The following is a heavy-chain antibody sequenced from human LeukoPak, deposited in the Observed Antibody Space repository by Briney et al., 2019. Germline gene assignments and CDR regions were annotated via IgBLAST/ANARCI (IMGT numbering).Heavy chain of an antibody. CDR2: ISSSSSYI. CDR3: ARVGYYDSSGYY. CDR1: GFTFSSYS. V-gene: IGHV3-21*01. J-gene: IGHJ4*02. D-gene: IGHD3-22*01. Sequence: SGGSPRLSCAASGFTFSSYSMNWVRQAPGRGLEWVSSISSSSSYIYYADSVKGRFTISRGNAKNSLYLQMNSLRAEDTAVYYCARVGYYDSSGYYWGQGTLVTVSS.